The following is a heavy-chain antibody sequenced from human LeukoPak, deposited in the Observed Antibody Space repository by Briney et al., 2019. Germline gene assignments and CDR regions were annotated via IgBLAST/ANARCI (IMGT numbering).Heavy chain of an antibody. D-gene: IGHD2-2*01. CDR1: GGTFSSYA. V-gene: IGHV1-69*13. Sequence: SVKVSCKASGGTFSSYAISWVRQAPGQGLEWLGGIIPIFGTANYAQKFQGRVTITADESTSTAYTELSSLRSEDTAVYYCARARVPDLELDAFDIWGQGTMVTVSS. CDR2: IIPIFGTA. J-gene: IGHJ3*02. CDR3: ARARVPDLELDAFDI.